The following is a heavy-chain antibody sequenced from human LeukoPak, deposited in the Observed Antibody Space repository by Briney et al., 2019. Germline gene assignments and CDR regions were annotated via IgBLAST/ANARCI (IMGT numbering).Heavy chain of an antibody. D-gene: IGHD6-13*01. Sequence: SETLSLTCTVSGCSISSYFWSWIRQPAGKGLEWIGRMYTSGSTNCNPSLKSRVLMSVDTSKYQFPLNLTYVNAADTAVYYFVREPSTAAGTGRHFVYWGQGTMVTVSS. CDR3: VREPSTAAGTGRHFVY. J-gene: IGHJ4*02. CDR1: GCSISSYF. V-gene: IGHV4-4*07. CDR2: MYTSGST.